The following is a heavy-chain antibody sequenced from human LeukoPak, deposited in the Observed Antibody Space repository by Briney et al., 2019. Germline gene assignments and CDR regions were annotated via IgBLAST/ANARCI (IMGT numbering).Heavy chain of an antibody. CDR1: GVTFSSYW. D-gene: IGHD4-11*01. CDR2: INSDGSST. CDR3: ARGHYSNSGNWFDS. Sequence: PGGSLRLSCAASGVTFSSYWMHWVRQVPGKGLVWVSRINSDGSSTSYADSVKGRFTISRDNAENMLYLQMNSLRAEDTAVYYCARGHYSNSGNWFDSWGQGTLVTVSS. V-gene: IGHV3-74*01. J-gene: IGHJ5*01.